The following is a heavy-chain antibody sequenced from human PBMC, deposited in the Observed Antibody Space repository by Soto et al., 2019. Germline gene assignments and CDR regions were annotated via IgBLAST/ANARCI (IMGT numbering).Heavy chain of an antibody. CDR3: TRAPVSGSYCFDF. Sequence: PSETLSLTCTVSGGSLSSGNYYWSWIRQHPGKGLEWIGYIFHTGTTNYNPSLKSRVTISLDTSMNQFSLKLSSVTPADTAVYYCTRAPVSGSYCFDFWGQGTPVTVSS. J-gene: IGHJ4*02. CDR2: IFHTGTT. D-gene: IGHD1-26*01. CDR1: GGSLSSGNYY. V-gene: IGHV4-61*01.